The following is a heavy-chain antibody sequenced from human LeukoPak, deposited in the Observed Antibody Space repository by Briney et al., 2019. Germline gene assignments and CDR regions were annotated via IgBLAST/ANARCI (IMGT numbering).Heavy chain of an antibody. CDR3: ASSGDITLQDAQAFDI. V-gene: IGHV1-46*01. Sequence: ASVKVSCKASGYTFTSYYMHWVRQAPGQGLEWMGIINPSGGSTSYAQKFQGRVTMTRDTSTSTVYMELSSLRSEDTAVYYCASSGDITLQDAQAFDIWGQGTMVTVSS. D-gene: IGHD3-16*01. J-gene: IGHJ3*02. CDR2: INPSGGST. CDR1: GYTFTSYY.